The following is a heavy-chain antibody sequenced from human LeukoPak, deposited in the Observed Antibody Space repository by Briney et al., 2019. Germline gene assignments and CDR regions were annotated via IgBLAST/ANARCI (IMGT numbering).Heavy chain of an antibody. V-gene: IGHV1-69*05. J-gene: IGHJ6*03. CDR1: GGTFSSYA. CDR3: ARAKGIREYMDV. CDR2: IIPIFGTA. D-gene: IGHD3-10*01. Sequence: GASVKVSCKASGGTFSSYAISWVRQAPGQGLEWMGGIIPIFGTANYAQKFRGRVTITTDESTGTAYMELSSLRSEDTAVYYCARAKGIREYMDVWGKGTTVTVSS.